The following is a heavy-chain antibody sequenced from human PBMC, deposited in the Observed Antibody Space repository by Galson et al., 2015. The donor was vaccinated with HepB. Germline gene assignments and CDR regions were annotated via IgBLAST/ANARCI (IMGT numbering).Heavy chain of an antibody. CDR1: GFTFSSHW. J-gene: IGHJ5*02. Sequence: SLRLSCAASGFTFSSHWMSWVRQAPGKGLEWVANIKQDGSEKYYVDSVKGRFTISRDNAKNSLYLQMNSLRAEDTAVYYCAREATSWGFWSGYPRRRNWFDPWGQGTLVTVSS. D-gene: IGHD3-3*01. CDR2: IKQDGSEK. V-gene: IGHV3-7*01. CDR3: AREATSWGFWSGYPRRRNWFDP.